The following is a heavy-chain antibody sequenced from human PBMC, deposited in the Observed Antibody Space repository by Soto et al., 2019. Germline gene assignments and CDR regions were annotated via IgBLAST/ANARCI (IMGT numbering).Heavy chain of an antibody. V-gene: IGHV3-15*07. D-gene: IGHD1-26*01. Sequence: PGGSLRLSCAASGFTFSNAWMNWVRQAPGKGLEWVGRIKSKTDGGTTDYAAPVKGRFTISRDDSKNTLYLQMNSLKTEDTAVYYCTTDPGATAHYYYGMDVWGQGTTVTVSS. CDR1: GFTFSNAW. CDR2: IKSKTDGGTT. J-gene: IGHJ6*02. CDR3: TTDPGATAHYYYGMDV.